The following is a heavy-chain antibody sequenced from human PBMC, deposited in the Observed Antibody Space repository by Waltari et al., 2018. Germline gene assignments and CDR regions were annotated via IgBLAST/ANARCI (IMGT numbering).Heavy chain of an antibody. D-gene: IGHD6-6*01. CDR2: IYYRGST. V-gene: IGHV4-39*01. CDR3: ARQGRPRQLGPSDYYFDY. Sequence: QLQLQESGPGLVKPSETLSLTCTVSGGSISSSSYYWGWIRQPPGKGLEWIGSIYYRGSTYYSPALKSRVTISVDTSKNQFSLKLGSVTAADTAVYYCARQGRPRQLGPSDYYFDYWGQGTLVTVSS. J-gene: IGHJ4*02. CDR1: GGSISSSSYY.